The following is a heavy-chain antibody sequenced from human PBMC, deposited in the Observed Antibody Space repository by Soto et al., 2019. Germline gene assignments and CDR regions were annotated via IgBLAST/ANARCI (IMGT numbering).Heavy chain of an antibody. D-gene: IGHD2-15*01. V-gene: IGHV1-69*06. CDR3: ARDLGGCSAGSCRYNWLDS. CDR1: GDTFSNYA. J-gene: IGHJ5*01. Sequence: SVKVSCKASGDTFSNYAISWVRQAPGQGLEWVGGVIPIYGTATYAQKFQGRVTITADTSTSTADMELSSLRSEDTAVYYCARDLGGCSAGSCRYNWLDSWRQGTLATVSS. CDR2: VIPIYGTA.